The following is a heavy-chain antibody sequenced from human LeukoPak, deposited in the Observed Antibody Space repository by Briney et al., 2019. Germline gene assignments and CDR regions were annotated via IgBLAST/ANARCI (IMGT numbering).Heavy chain of an antibody. Sequence: GGTLRLSCEASGFTFRSFAMSWVRQAPGKGLEWLSGISASGHYIYQPDSVKGRFTISKDNSKNTLYIEIDSTNGEETAIYYCARDGSWGDYQFYFYMDVWGKGTTVTVSS. CDR1: GFTFRSFA. CDR3: ARDGSWGDYQFYFYMDV. J-gene: IGHJ6*03. V-gene: IGHV3-23*01. CDR2: ISASGHYI. D-gene: IGHD2-2*01.